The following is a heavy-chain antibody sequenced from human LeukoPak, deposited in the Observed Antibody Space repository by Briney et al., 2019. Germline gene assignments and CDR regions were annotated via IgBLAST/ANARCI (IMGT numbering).Heavy chain of an antibody. CDR3: ARGRPGYSYGRRSSWFDP. CDR2: VYYSGRT. D-gene: IGHD5-18*01. V-gene: IGHV4-39*02. J-gene: IGHJ5*02. Sequence: SETLSLTCTVSGGSISSSSYYWGWIRQPPGKELQWIASVYYSGRTNYSPSLKSRVTISVDTSEKQFSLQLNSVTAADTAVYYCARGRPGYSYGRRSSWFDPWGQGTLVTVSS. CDR1: GGSISSSSYY.